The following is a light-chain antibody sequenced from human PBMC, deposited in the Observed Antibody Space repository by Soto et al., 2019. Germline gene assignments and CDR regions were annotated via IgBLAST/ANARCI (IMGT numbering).Light chain of an antibody. CDR2: AAY. CDR1: QSVSNNY. V-gene: IGKV3-20*01. J-gene: IGKJ1*01. CDR3: QQYGGGPWT. Sequence: IVLTQYPGTLPRSPGERASLSGRAIQSVSNNYLAWYMQKPGQAPKVLIYAAYNRATGIPDRFSGSGSGTDFTLTIRRLEPEDFAVFYCQQYGGGPWTFGQGTKVDIK.